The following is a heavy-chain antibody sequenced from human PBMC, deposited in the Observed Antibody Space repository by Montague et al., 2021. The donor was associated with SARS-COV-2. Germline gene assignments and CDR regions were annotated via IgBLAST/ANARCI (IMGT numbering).Heavy chain of an antibody. CDR1: GGSLSGYY. J-gene: IGHJ5*02. CDR2: INHSGNT. D-gene: IGHD3-3*01. Sequence: SETLSLTCAVSGGSLSGYYWAWTRQPPGKGLEWIGEINHSGNTNYNPSLKSRLTISVDTSKKQFSLKLSSVTTADTAVYYCARGADYDFWSGYLRYKWFDPWGQGTPVTVSS. CDR3: ARGADYDFWSGYLRYKWFDP. V-gene: IGHV4-34*01.